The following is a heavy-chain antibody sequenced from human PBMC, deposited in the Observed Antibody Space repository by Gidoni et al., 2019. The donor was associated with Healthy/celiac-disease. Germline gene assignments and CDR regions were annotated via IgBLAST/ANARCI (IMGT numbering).Heavy chain of an antibody. CDR2: IWYDGSNK. V-gene: IGHV3-33*01. J-gene: IGHJ4*02. D-gene: IGHD1-20*01. CDR3: ARDSNWNGFDY. CDR1: GFTLSSYG. Sequence: QVQLVESGGGVVQPGMSLRLSCAASGFTLSSYGMPWVRQAPGKGLEWVAVIWYDGSNKYYADSVKGRFTISRDNSKNTLYLQMNSLRAEDTAVYYCARDSNWNGFDYWGQGTLVTVSS.